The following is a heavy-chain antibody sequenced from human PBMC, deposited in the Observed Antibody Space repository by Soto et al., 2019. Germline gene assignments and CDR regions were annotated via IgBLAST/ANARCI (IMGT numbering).Heavy chain of an antibody. J-gene: IGHJ5*02. D-gene: IGHD3-22*01. V-gene: IGHV4-31*01. CDR3: ARVGDSRAPGRDNWFDP. Sequence: QVQLQESGPGLVKPSQTLSLTCTVSGGSISSGGYYWSWIREHPGKRLEWMGYIYYSGSTYYNPYLKRPVTISVDTSKNQFSLKLSSVTAADTAVYYCARVGDSRAPGRDNWFDPWGQGSMVTVSS. CDR2: IYYSGST. CDR1: GGSISSGGYY.